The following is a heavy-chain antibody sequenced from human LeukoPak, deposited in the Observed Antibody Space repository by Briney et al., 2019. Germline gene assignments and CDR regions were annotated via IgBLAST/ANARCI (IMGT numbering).Heavy chain of an antibody. V-gene: IGHV5-51*01. CDR3: ARGPRTQYSSSWYFDY. CDR1: GYSFTSYW. D-gene: IGHD6-13*01. Sequence: GESLKISCKGSGYSFTSYWIGWVRQMPGKGLEWMGIIYPGDSDTRYSPSFQGQVTISADKSISTAYLQWSSLKASDTAMYYCARGPRTQYSSSWYFDYWGQGTLVTVSS. J-gene: IGHJ4*02. CDR2: IYPGDSDT.